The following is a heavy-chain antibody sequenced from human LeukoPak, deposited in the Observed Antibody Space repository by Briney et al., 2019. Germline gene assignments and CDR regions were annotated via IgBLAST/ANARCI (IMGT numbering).Heavy chain of an antibody. CDR1: GFTVSDYW. CDR2: IKQDGSQR. V-gene: IGHV3-7*01. Sequence: GGSLRLSCTASGFTVSDYWMTWVRQAPGKGPEWVANIKQDGSQRYYVDSVRGRFTISRDNAKNSLFLQMNGLRAEDTAVYYCARRGGSSSRRSPIDYWGQGTLVTVSS. D-gene: IGHD6-6*01. CDR3: ARRGGSSSRRSPIDY. J-gene: IGHJ4*02.